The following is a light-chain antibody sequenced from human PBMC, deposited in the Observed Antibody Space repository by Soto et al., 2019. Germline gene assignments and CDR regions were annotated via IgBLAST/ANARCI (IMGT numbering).Light chain of an antibody. CDR1: QSISSY. CDR3: QQSYSTPPT. V-gene: IGKV1-39*01. Sequence: DIQMTQSPSSLSASVGDRVTITCRASQSISSYLNWYQQKPGKAPKLLIYAASSLQSGVPSRFSGSRSGTDFTLTISSLQPEDFATYDCQQSYSTPPTFGQGTKLEIK. CDR2: AAS. J-gene: IGKJ2*01.